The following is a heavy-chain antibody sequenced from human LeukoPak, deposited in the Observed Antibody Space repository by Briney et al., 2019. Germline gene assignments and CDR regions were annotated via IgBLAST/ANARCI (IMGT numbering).Heavy chain of an antibody. V-gene: IGHV3-53*01. J-gene: IGHJ4*02. CDR1: GFTFSSYA. CDR2: IYSGGST. CDR3: AREREGPILWGFDY. Sequence: PGGSLRLSCAASGFTFSSYAMHWVRQAPGKGLEWVSVIYSGGSTYYADSVKGRFTISRDNSKSTLYIQMNSLRADDTAVYYCAREREGPILWGFDYWGQGTLVTVSS. D-gene: IGHD2-21*01.